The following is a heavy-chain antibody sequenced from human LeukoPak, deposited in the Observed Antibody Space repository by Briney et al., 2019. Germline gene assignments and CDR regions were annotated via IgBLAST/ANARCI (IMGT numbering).Heavy chain of an antibody. J-gene: IGHJ4*02. CDR2: ISGSGGST. CDR1: GFTFSSYA. Sequence: GGSLRLSCAASGFTFSSYAMSWVRQAPGKGLEWVSAISGSGGSTYYADSVKGRFTISRDNSKNTLYLQMNSLRAEDTAVYYCAKDWHYYDSSGYSDYWGQGTLVTVSS. D-gene: IGHD3-22*01. CDR3: AKDWHYYDSSGYSDY. V-gene: IGHV3-23*01.